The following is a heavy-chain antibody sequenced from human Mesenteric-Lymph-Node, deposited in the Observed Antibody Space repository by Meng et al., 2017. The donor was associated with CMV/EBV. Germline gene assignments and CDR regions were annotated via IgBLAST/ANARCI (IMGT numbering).Heavy chain of an antibody. CDR1: GGSIRSSKW. V-gene: IGHV4-4*02. CDR3: AREVPQLGTFDY. CDR2: IYHSGST. D-gene: IGHD7-27*01. Sequence: CAVSGGSIRSSKWWSWVRQHPGKGVEWRGEIYHSGSTNYNTSLKSRVTISVDKSKNQFSLKLSSLTAADTAVYYCAREVPQLGTFDYWGQGTLVTVSS. J-gene: IGHJ4*02.